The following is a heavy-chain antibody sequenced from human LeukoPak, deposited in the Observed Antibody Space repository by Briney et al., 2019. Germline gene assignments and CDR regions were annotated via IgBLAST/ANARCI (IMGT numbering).Heavy chain of an antibody. CDR2: IYSGGST. V-gene: IGHV3-66*01. D-gene: IGHD4-17*01. J-gene: IGHJ4*02. CDR3: ARDPISRGYGDYPPPHDY. Sequence: HSGGSLRLSCAASGFTVSSNYMSWVRQAPGKGLEWVSVIYSGGSTYYADSVKGRFTISRDNSKNTLYLQMNSLRAEDTAVYYCARDPISRGYGDYPPPHDYWGQGTLVTVSS. CDR1: GFTVSSNY.